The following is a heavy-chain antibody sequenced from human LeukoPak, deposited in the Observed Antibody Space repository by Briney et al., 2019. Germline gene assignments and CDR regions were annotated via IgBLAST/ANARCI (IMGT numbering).Heavy chain of an antibody. CDR1: RFTLSNYW. D-gene: IGHD6-19*01. CDR2: IKQDGSET. V-gene: IGHV3-7*01. CDR3: ARQRGSGCLDY. Sequence: GGSLRLSCAASRFTLSNYWMSWVRQAPGKGLVWVANIKQDGSETYYVDSVKGRFTISRDNAKNSLSLQMNSLRAEDTAVYYCARQRGSGCLDYWGQGTLVTVSS. J-gene: IGHJ4*02.